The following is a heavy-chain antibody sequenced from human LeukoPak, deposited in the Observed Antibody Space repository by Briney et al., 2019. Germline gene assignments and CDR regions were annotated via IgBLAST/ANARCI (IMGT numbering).Heavy chain of an antibody. CDR3: ARRPADY. Sequence: SETLSLTCTVSGYSISSGYYWGWIRQPPGKGLEWIGSIYHSGSTYYNPSLKSRVTISVDTSKNQFSLKLSSVTAADTAVYYCARRPADYWGQGTLVTVSS. J-gene: IGHJ4*02. CDR1: GYSISSGYY. V-gene: IGHV4-38-2*02. CDR2: IYHSGST.